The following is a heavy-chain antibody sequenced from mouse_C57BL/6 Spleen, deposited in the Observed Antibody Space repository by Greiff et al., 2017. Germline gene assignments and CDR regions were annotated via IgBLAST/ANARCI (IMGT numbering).Heavy chain of an antibody. CDR1: GYSFTDYN. V-gene: IGHV1-39*01. D-gene: IGHD1-1*01. Sequence: LVESGPELVKPGASVKISCKASGYSFTDYNMNWVKQSNGKSLEWVGVINPNYGTTSYNQKFKGKATLTVEQSSSTAYMPLNSRTSEDSAVYYCARVNGSSQAWFAYWGQGTLVTVSA. CDR2: INPNYGTT. J-gene: IGHJ3*01. CDR3: ARVNGSSQAWFAY.